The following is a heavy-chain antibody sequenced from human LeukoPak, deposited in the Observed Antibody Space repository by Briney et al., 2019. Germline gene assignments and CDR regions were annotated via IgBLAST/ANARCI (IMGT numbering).Heavy chain of an antibody. D-gene: IGHD2-15*01. V-gene: IGHV4-61*08. CDR2: IYNSGSA. CDR1: GGSFSSGGYY. Sequence: SETLSLTCTVSGGSFSSGGYYWSWIRQPPGKGLEWIGYIYNSGSANYNPSLKSRVTISVDTSKNQFSLKLSSVTAADTAVYYCARDVCSSSSCYDYWGQGTLVTVSS. CDR3: ARDVCSSSSCYDY. J-gene: IGHJ4*02.